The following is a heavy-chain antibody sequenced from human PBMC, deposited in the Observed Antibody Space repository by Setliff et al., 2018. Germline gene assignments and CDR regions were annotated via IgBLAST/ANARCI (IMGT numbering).Heavy chain of an antibody. CDR3: ARGRRGGYKAGFDP. J-gene: IGHJ5*02. CDR2: IYPRDSDT. CDR1: GYSFTSHW. D-gene: IGHD5-12*01. V-gene: IGHV5-51*01. Sequence: GESLKISCEGSGYSFTSHWIGWVRQMPGKGLEWMGIIYPRDSDTRYGPSFQGQVTISADKSSSTAYLQWSSLKASDTAIYYCARGRRGGYKAGFDPWGQGTLVTVSS.